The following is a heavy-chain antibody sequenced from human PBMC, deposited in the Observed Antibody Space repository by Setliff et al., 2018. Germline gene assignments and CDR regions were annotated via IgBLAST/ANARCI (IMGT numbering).Heavy chain of an antibody. CDR1: GYSISSGYY. CDR3: TSVLNSVSDAFDV. V-gene: IGHV4-38-2*01. J-gene: IGHJ3*01. D-gene: IGHD1-26*01. Sequence: SETLSLTCAVSGYSISSGYYWGWIRQPPGKGLEWIGRRGPNGSTNYNPSLGCRATISFDSSKIELSLKLASVTAADTAVYYCTSVLNSVSDAFDVWGQGTVVTVSS. CDR2: RGPNGST.